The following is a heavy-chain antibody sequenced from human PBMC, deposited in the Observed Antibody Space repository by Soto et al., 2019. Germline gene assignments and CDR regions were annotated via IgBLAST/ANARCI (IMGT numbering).Heavy chain of an antibody. CDR2: INSGGTAT. V-gene: IGHV3-74*01. J-gene: IGHJ4*02. D-gene: IGHD3-3*01. CDR1: GFPFSSHW. CDR3: GRDYPGYDSWSGVGPIDY. Sequence: GSLRLSCAASGFPFSSHWMHWVRQAPGKGLMWVSRINSGGTATSYADSVKGRFTISRDNAKNTVFLQMNSLRADDTAVYYCGRDYPGYDSWSGVGPIDYWGQGTPVTVSS.